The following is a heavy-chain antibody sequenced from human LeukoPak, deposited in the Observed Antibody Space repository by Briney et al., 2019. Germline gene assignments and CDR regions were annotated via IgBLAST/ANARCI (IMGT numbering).Heavy chain of an antibody. CDR1: GGSISSYY. D-gene: IGHD6-19*01. J-gene: IGHJ5*02. V-gene: IGHV4-59*01. Sequence: SETLSLTCTVSGGSISSYYWSWIRQPPGKGLEWIGYIYYSGSTNYNPSLKSRVTISVDTSKNQFSLKLSSVTAADTAVYYCAREGLDGWYVDNWFDPWGQGTLVTVS. CDR3: AREGLDGWYVDNWFDP. CDR2: IYYSGST.